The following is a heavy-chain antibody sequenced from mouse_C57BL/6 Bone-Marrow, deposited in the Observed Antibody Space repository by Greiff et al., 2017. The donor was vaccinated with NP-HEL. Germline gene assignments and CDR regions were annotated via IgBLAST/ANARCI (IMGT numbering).Heavy chain of an antibody. CDR2: IDPSDSYT. CDR3: ARKNSSNPYAMNY. V-gene: IGHV1-69*01. Sequence: VQLQQPGAELVMPGASVKLSCKASGYTFTSYWMHWVKQRPGQGLEWIGEIDPSDSYTNYNQKFKGKSTLTVDKSSSTAYMQLSSLTSEDSAVYYCARKNSSNPYAMNYWGKGTSVTVSS. D-gene: IGHD2-5*01. J-gene: IGHJ4*01. CDR1: GYTFTSYW.